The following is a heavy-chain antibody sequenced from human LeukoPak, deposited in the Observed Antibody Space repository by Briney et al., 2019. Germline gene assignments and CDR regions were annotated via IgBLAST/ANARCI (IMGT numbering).Heavy chain of an antibody. CDR2: IIPSFGTA. CDR3: ARADIVVVPAARYYYYMDV. CDR1: GGTFSSYA. D-gene: IGHD2-2*01. V-gene: IGHV1-69*13. Sequence: ASVKVSCKASGGTFSSYAINWVRQAPGQGLEWMGGIIPSFGTANYAQKFQGRVTITADESTSTAYMELSSLRSEDTAVYYCARADIVVVPAARYYYYMDVWGKGTTVTVSS. J-gene: IGHJ6*03.